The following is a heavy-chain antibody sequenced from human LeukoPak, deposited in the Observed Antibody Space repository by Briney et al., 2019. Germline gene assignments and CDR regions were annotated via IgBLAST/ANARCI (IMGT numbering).Heavy chain of an antibody. CDR2: ISGSGTST. Sequence: GGSLRLSCAASGFTFSSYAMNWVRRAPGKGLEWVSAISGSGTSTYYADSVKGRFTISRDNFKNTLYLQMNSLRADDTAVYYCAKSQWLDNWFDPWGQGTLVTVSS. CDR1: GFTFSSYA. J-gene: IGHJ5*02. D-gene: IGHD6-19*01. V-gene: IGHV3-23*01. CDR3: AKSQWLDNWFDP.